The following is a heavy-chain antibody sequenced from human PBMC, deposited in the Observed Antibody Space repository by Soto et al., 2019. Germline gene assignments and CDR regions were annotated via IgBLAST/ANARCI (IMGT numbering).Heavy chain of an antibody. CDR3: ARGSFETGSGDYDWDY. CDR2: INHSGST. J-gene: IGHJ4*02. Sequence: SETLSLTCAVDGGSFSGYYWSWIRQPPGKGLEWIGEINHSGSTNYNPSLKSRVTISVDTSKNQFSLKLSSVTAADTAVYYCARGSFETGSGDYDWDYWGQGTLVTVSS. D-gene: IGHD5-12*01. CDR1: GGSFSGYY. V-gene: IGHV4-34*01.